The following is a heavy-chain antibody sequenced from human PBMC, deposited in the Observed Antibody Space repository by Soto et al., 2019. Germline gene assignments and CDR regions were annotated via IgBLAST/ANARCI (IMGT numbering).Heavy chain of an antibody. D-gene: IGHD2-8*01. V-gene: IGHV4-31*03. Sequence: KASETLSLTCTVSGGSISSGGYYWSWIRQHPGKGLEWIGYIYYSGSTYYNPSLKSRVTISVDTSKNQFSLKLSSVTAADTAVYYCARERMGRKGADGMDVWGQGTTVTVSS. CDR3: ARERMGRKGADGMDV. J-gene: IGHJ6*02. CDR2: IYYSGST. CDR1: GGSISSGGYY.